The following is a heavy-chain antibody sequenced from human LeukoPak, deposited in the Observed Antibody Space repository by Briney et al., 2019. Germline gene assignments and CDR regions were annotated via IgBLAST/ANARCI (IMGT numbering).Heavy chain of an antibody. CDR2: IYSGGST. D-gene: IGHD6-13*01. J-gene: IGHJ4*02. CDR3: VRGVGVSRFNYLDS. CDR1: GFTVSSNY. Sequence: GGSLRLSCAASGFTVSSNYMSWVRQAPGKGLEWVSVIYSGGSTYYADSVKGRFTISRGNSKNTLYLQMNSLRDDDTAVYYCVRGVGVSRFNYLDSWGQGTLVIVSS. V-gene: IGHV3-53*01.